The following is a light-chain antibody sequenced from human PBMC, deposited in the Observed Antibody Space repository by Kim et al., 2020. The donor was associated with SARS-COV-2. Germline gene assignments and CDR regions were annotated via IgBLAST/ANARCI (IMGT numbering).Light chain of an antibody. J-gene: IGLJ3*02. CDR3: ETWDSNIQV. CDR1: SGHSNYF. CDR2: VEGSGSY. Sequence: QPVLTQSSSASASLGSSVKLTCTLTSGHSNYFIAWHQQQPGKAPRFLMKVEGSGSYNKGGGVPDRFSGSRSGADRYLIISNLLSEDEADYYCETWDSNIQVFGGGTQLTVL. V-gene: IGLV4-60*03.